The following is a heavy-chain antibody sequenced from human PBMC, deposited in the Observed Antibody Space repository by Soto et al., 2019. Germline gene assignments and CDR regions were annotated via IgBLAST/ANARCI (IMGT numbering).Heavy chain of an antibody. J-gene: IGHJ4*02. CDR1: GFTFSNAW. V-gene: IGHV3-15*01. CDR3: ATDRFASPVDS. D-gene: IGHD3-10*01. Sequence: GSLRLYCAASGFTFSNAWMIWVRQAPGKGLEWLGRIRSKTSGGAADYSAPVEGRFTISRDDSKNTLYLQMNSLKTEETAIYYCATDRFASPVDSWGQGTLVTVSS. CDR2: IRSKTSGGAA.